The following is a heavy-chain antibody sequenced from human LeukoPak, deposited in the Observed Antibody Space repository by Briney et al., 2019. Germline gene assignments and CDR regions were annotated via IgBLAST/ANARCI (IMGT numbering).Heavy chain of an antibody. CDR1: GFTFSSYW. CDR2: IKQDGSEK. CDR3: ARDYEVGATNYFDY. J-gene: IGHJ4*02. D-gene: IGHD1-26*01. Sequence: GGSLRLSCAASGFTFSSYWMSWVRQAPGKGLEWVANIKQDGSEKYYVDSVKGRFTISRDNAKNSLYLQMNTLRAEDTAVYYCARDYEVGATNYFDYWGQGTLVTVSS. V-gene: IGHV3-7*01.